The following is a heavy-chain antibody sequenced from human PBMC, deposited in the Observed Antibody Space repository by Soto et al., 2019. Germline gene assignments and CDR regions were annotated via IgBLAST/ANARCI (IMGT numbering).Heavy chain of an antibody. Sequence: PSETLSLTCRVSGSSITNSFYWGWIRQSPEKGLEWIRSISHTGRTSYNTSLKSRVSISVDTSKNQFSLTLTSVTAADTAVYYCARDPANLALAVAYFDSWGQGTLVTVSS. CDR1: GSSITNSFY. D-gene: IGHD2-15*01. CDR3: ARDPANLALAVAYFDS. J-gene: IGHJ4*02. CDR2: ISHTGRT. V-gene: IGHV4-38-2*02.